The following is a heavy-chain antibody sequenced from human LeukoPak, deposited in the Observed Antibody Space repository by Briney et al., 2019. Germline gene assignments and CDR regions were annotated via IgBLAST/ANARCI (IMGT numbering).Heavy chain of an antibody. Sequence: PSETLSLTCTVSGGSISSSSHYWGWIRQPPGKGLEWIGSIYYSGSTYYNPSLKSRVTISVDTSKNQFSLKLSSVTAADTAVYYCARQGYYYDSSGYSRFDYWGQGTLVTVSS. CDR2: IYYSGST. CDR1: GGSISSSSHY. J-gene: IGHJ4*02. CDR3: ARQGYYYDSSGYSRFDY. D-gene: IGHD3-22*01. V-gene: IGHV4-39*01.